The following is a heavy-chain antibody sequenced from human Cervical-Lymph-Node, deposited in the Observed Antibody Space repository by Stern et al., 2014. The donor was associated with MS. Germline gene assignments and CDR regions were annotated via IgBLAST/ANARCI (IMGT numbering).Heavy chain of an antibody. CDR1: GYGFTFYN. CDR3: ARGAYSTSTNSYSIYYGLGV. V-gene: IGHV1-46*01. D-gene: IGHD2-2*01. J-gene: IGHJ6*02. Sequence: QVQLVQSGAEVTKPGASVKVSCKASGYGFTFYNMHWVRQAPGQGLEWMGIINTSGGRTTYAQKFQGRITIIGDTSTSTVYMELSRLRSEDTAVYFCARGAYSTSTNSYSIYYGLGVWGQGTSVTVSS. CDR2: INTSGGRT.